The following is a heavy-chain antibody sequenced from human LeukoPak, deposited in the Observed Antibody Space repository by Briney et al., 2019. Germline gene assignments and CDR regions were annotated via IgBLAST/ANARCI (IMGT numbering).Heavy chain of an antibody. J-gene: IGHJ4*02. CDR2: IYHSGST. V-gene: IGHV4-30-2*01. Sequence: SETLSLTCAVSGGSISSGGYSWSWIRQPPGKGLEWIGYIYHSGSTYYNPSLKSRVTISVDTSKNQFSLKLSSVTAADTAVYYCARDSGRGWYGGYFDYWGQGTLVTVSS. CDR3: ARDSGRGWYGGYFDY. CDR1: GGSISSGGYS. D-gene: IGHD6-19*01.